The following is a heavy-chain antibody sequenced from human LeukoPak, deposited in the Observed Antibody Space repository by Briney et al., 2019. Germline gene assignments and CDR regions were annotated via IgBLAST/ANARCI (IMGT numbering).Heavy chain of an antibody. J-gene: IGHJ4*02. V-gene: IGHV3-23*01. CDR1: GFTFSSYA. CDR2: ISGSGGST. CDR3: AKDDGMATPLGY. Sequence: GGSLSLSCAASGFTFSSYAMRWVRQAPGKGLEWVSAISGSGGSTYYAHSVKGRFTISRDSSKNTLYLQMNSLRAEDTAVYYCAKDDGMATPLGYWGQGTLVTVSS. D-gene: IGHD5-24*01.